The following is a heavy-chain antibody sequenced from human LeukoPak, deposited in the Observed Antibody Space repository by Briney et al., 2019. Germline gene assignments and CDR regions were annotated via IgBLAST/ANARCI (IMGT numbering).Heavy chain of an antibody. CDR3: ARVVGLTGYSSSWYSGYYYYMDV. J-gene: IGHJ6*03. CDR2: IIPIFGTT. Sequence: GASVKVSCKASGYTFTSYGISWVRQAPGQGLEWMGGIIPIFGTTNYAQKFQDRVTITADKSTSTAYMELSSLRSEDTAMYYCARVVGLTGYSSSWYSGYYYYMDVWGKGTTVTVSS. V-gene: IGHV1-69*06. CDR1: GYTFTSYG. D-gene: IGHD6-13*01.